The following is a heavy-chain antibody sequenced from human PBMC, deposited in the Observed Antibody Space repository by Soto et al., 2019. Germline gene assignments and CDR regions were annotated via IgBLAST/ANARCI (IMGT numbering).Heavy chain of an antibody. Sequence: SETLSLTCTVCSGSISSSSYYWGWIRKPPGKGLEWIGSIYYSGSTYYNPSLKSRVTFSVDTSKNQFSLKLISVTAADTAVYYCARLLRHNYYGMDVWGQGTTVT. D-gene: IGHD5-12*01. CDR2: IYYSGST. CDR3: ARLLRHNYYGMDV. V-gene: IGHV4-39*01. CDR1: SGSISSSSYY. J-gene: IGHJ6*02.